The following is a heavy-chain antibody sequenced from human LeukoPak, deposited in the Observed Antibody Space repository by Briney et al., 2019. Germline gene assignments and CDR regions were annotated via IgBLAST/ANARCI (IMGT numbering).Heavy chain of an antibody. CDR2: INSDGSST. Sequence: GRSLRLSCAASGFTFSSYWMHWVRQAPGKGLVWSSRINSDGSSTNYADSVKGRFTISRDNAKNALYLQMNSLRAEDTAVYYCARDRVGLTTASPHYWGQGTLVTVSS. V-gene: IGHV3-74*01. CDR3: ARDRVGLTTASPHY. D-gene: IGHD1-26*01. J-gene: IGHJ4*02. CDR1: GFTFSSYW.